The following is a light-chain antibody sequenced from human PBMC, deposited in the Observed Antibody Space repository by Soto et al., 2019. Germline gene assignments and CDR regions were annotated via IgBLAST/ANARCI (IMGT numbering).Light chain of an antibody. V-gene: IGKV1-9*01. CDR1: QAVPNN. Sequence: DIQMTQSPSTLSGSVGDRVTITCRPSQAVPNNMAWYQQKPGKPPKLLIYEESTLHSGVPSRFSGRKSGTQFTLTIDSLQPEDFAVYYCQQYGSSWTFGQGTKVDIK. CDR3: QQYGSSWT. CDR2: EES. J-gene: IGKJ1*01.